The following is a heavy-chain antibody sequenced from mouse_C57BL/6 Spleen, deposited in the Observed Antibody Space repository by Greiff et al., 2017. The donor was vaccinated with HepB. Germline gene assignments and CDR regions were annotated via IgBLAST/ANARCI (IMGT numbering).Heavy chain of an antibody. J-gene: IGHJ2*01. CDR1: GYAFTNYL. Sequence: QVQLQQSGAELVRPRTSVKVSCKASGYAFTNYLIEWVKQRPGQGLEWIGVINPGSGGTNYNEKFKGKATLTADKSSSTAYMQLSSLTSEDSAVYFCAILRSYYFDYWGQGTTLTVSS. V-gene: IGHV1-54*01. D-gene: IGHD1-1*01. CDR3: AILRSYYFDY. CDR2: INPGSGGT.